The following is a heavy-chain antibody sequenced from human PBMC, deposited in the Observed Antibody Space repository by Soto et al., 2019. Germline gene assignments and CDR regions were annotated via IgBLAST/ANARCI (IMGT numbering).Heavy chain of an antibody. J-gene: IGHJ5*02. V-gene: IGHV1-2*02. CDR2: INHNSGGT. CDR1: GHTFTGSY. CDR3: ERGKARAAEIYNGFDT. Sequence: QVQPVQSGAAVKTPGASVKISCKATGHTFTGSYIHWVRQYPGQGLEWMGWINHNSGGTDYGQKCQCRVTMTRDTSISTVYMELTRLRSADTAVYYCERGKARAAEIYNGFDTWGQGTLVTVS. D-gene: IGHD2-15*01.